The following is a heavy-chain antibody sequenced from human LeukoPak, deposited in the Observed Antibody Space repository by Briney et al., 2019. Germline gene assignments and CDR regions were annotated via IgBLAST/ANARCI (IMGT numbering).Heavy chain of an antibody. CDR1: GGSISSSSYY. D-gene: IGHD6-13*01. J-gene: IGHJ4*02. CDR2: IYYSGST. Sequence: SETLSLTCTVSGGSISSSSYYWGWIRQPPGKGLEWIGSIYYSGSTYYNPSLKSRVTISVDTSKNQFSLKLSSVTAADTAVYYCARPKESESSSWSYYFDYWGQGTLVTVSS. CDR3: ARPKESESSSWSYYFDY. V-gene: IGHV4-39*01.